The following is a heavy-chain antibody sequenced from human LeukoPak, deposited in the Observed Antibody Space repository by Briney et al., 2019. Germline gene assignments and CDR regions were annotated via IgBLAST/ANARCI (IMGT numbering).Heavy chain of an antibody. J-gene: IGHJ5*02. CDR2: INPSGGST. Sequence: ASVKVSCKASGYTFTSYYMHWVRQAPGQGLEWMGIINPSGGSTSYAQKFQGRVTMTRDMSTSTVYMELSSLRSEDTAVYYCARAVDDILAGYYWGDWFDPWGQGTLVTVSS. CDR3: ARAVDDILAGYYWGDWFDP. V-gene: IGHV1-46*01. CDR1: GYTFTSYY. D-gene: IGHD3-9*01.